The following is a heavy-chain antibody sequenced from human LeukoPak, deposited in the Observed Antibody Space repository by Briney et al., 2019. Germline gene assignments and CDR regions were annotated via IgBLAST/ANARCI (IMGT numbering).Heavy chain of an antibody. CDR2: ISNSGTAI. D-gene: IGHD5-18*01. CDR3: ARAGYSMDTEYFQH. Sequence: GSLRLSCAASGFTFSSYEMNWVRQAPGKGLEWVSYISNSGTAIYYADSVKGRFTISRDNAKSSLYLQMNSLRAEDTAVYYCARAGYSMDTEYFQHWGQGTLVTVSS. V-gene: IGHV3-48*03. CDR1: GFTFSSYE. J-gene: IGHJ1*01.